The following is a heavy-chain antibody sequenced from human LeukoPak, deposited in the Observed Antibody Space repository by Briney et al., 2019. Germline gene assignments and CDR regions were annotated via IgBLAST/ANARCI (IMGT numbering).Heavy chain of an antibody. CDR3: AKDSGLYGIAAAGWTFDY. J-gene: IGHJ4*02. CDR1: GFTFGNFW. D-gene: IGHD6-13*01. Sequence: GGSLRLSCTASGFTFGNFWMSWVRQAPGKGLEWVSAISGSGGSTYYADSVKGRFTISRDNSKNTLYLQMNSLRAEDTAVYYCAKDSGLYGIAAAGWTFDYWGQGTLVTVSS. V-gene: IGHV3-23*01. CDR2: ISGSGGST.